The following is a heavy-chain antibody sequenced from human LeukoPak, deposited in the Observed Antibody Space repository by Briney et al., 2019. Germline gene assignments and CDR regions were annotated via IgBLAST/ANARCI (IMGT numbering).Heavy chain of an antibody. CDR1: GVTFGDYT. J-gene: IGHJ4*02. CDR2: IRSKAYGATT. D-gene: IGHD1-26*01. Sequence: TGGSLRLSCTASGVTFGDYTMSWVRQAPGKGLEWVGFIRSKAYGATTEYAASVKGRFTISRDDSKSIAYLQMNSLKTEDTAMYYCTRDGATLDYWGQGTLVTVSS. CDR3: TRDGATLDY. V-gene: IGHV3-49*04.